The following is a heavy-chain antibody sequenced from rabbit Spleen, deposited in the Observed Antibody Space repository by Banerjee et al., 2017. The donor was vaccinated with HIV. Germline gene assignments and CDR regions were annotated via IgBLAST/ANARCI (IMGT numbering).Heavy chain of an antibody. J-gene: IGHJ6*01. CDR1: GFSFSFNHY. CDR2: IDTSDGDT. V-gene: IGHV1S45*01. D-gene: IGHD7-1*01. Sequence: QEQLVESGGGLVQPEGSLTLTCTPSGFSFSFNHYMCWVRQAPGKGLEWIACIDTSDGDTDYASWAKGRFTISKTSSTTVTLQMTSLTVADTATYFCARDTGTSFSSYGMDLWGQGTLVTVS. CDR3: ARDTGTSFSSYGMDL.